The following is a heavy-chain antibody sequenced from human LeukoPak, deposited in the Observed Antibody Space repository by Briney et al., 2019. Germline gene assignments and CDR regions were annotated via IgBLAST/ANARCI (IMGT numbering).Heavy chain of an antibody. CDR1: GGSFSGYY. V-gene: IGHV4-34*01. Sequence: PSETLSLTCAVYGGSFSGYYWSWIRQPPGKGLEWIGEINHSGSTNYNPSLKSRVTISVDTSKNQFSLKLSSVTAADTAVYYCARGTMIVVVPDYWGQGTLVTVSS. CDR2: INHSGST. D-gene: IGHD3-22*01. J-gene: IGHJ4*02. CDR3: ARGTMIVVVPDY.